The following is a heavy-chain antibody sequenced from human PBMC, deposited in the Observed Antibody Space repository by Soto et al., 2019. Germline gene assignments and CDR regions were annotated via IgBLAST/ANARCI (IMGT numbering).Heavy chain of an antibody. D-gene: IGHD5-12*01. J-gene: IGHJ6*02. CDR1: GGCISSGGYD. V-gene: IGHV4-31*03. CDR3: ARGGGYENYYYYYGMDV. CDR2: IYYSGIT. Sequence: TLSLACTLSGGCISSGGYDWSWTRQHPGKGLEWIGYIYYSGITYYNPSLKSRVTISVDTSKNQFSPKLISVTAADTAVYYCARGGGYENYYYYYGMDVWGQGTTVTVSS.